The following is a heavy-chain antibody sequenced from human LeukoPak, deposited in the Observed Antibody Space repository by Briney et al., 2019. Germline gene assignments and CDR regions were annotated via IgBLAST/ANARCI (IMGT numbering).Heavy chain of an antibody. V-gene: IGHV4-38-2*02. CDR3: ARLPITMVRGVKRPIFDY. D-gene: IGHD3-10*01. CDR1: GYSISSGYY. Sequence: SETLSLTCTVSGYSISSGYYWGWNRQPPGTGLEWIGSIYHSGSTYYNPSLKSRVTISVDTSKNQFSLKLSSVTAADTAVYYCARLPITMVRGVKRPIFDYWGQGTLVTVSS. CDR2: IYHSGST. J-gene: IGHJ4*02.